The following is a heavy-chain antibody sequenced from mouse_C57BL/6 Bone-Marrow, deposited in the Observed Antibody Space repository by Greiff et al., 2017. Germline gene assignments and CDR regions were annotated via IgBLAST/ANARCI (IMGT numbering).Heavy chain of an antibody. J-gene: IGHJ2*01. D-gene: IGHD1-1*01. V-gene: IGHV14-4*01. CDR1: GFNFTGYY. Sequence: EVQLLQPGAELVRPGASVKLSCTASGFNFTGYYMHWVKQRPEQGLEWIGYIDPENGDTDYAKKFQDKATITADTSSNTAYLQLSSLTSEDTAVYYCTGVVHYWGQGTTLTVSS. CDR2: IDPENGDT. CDR3: TGVVHY.